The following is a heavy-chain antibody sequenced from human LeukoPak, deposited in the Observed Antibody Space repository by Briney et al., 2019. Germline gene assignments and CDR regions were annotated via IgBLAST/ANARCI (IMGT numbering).Heavy chain of an antibody. D-gene: IGHD4-17*01. CDR1: GFTFSSYA. Sequence: GGSLRLSCAASGFTFSSYAMSWVRQAPGKGLEWVSAISGSGGSTYYADSVKGRFTISRDNSQNTLYLQMNSLRAEDTAMYYCARATTTVTAFAYWGQGTLVSVSS. J-gene: IGHJ4*02. CDR3: ARATTTVTAFAY. V-gene: IGHV3-23*01. CDR2: ISGSGGST.